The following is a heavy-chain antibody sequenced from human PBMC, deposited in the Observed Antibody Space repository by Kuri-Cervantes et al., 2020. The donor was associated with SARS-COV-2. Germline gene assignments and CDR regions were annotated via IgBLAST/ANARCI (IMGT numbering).Heavy chain of an antibody. CDR1: GGSISSGSYY. D-gene: IGHD2-15*01. Sequence: SETLSLTCTVSGGSISSGSYYWSWIRQPAGKGLEWIGRIYTSGSTNYNPSLKSRVTISVDTSKNQSSLKLSSVTAADTAVYYCASSGHKVAFDIWGQGTMVTVSS. CDR2: IYTSGST. V-gene: IGHV4-61*02. CDR3: ASSGHKVAFDI. J-gene: IGHJ3*02.